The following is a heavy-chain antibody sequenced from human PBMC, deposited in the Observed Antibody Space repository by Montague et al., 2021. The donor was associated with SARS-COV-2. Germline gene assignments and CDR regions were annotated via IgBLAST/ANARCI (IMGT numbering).Heavy chain of an antibody. CDR3: AVELNYFFDY. CDR1: GDSITNTRYF. V-gene: IGHV4-39*01. D-gene: IGHD1-7*01. Sequence: SETLSLTCNVSGDSITNTRYFWGWLRQPPGKALEWFGSIYHNGKAYYTPTLGRPALLSIDTSKIQFSLRLSSVIASDTAVYYCAVELNYFFDYWGQGFLVSGSS. CDR2: IYHNGKA. J-gene: IGHJ4*02.